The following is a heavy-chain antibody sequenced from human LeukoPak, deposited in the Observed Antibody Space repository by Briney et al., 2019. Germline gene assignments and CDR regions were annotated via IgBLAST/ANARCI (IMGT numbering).Heavy chain of an antibody. Sequence: SGGSLRLSCAASGFTVSSNDMSWVRQAPGKGLEWVSVIYSGGSTYYADSVKGRFTISRDNSKNTLYLQMNSLRAEDTAVYYCARRAGAYSHPYDYWGQGTLVTVSS. CDR1: GFTVSSND. CDR2: IYSGGST. V-gene: IGHV3-53*01. J-gene: IGHJ4*02. CDR3: ARRAGAYSHPYDY. D-gene: IGHD4/OR15-4a*01.